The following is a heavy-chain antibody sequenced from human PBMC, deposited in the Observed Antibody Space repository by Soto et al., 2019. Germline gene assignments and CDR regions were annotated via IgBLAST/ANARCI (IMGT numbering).Heavy chain of an antibody. CDR2: INPSGGST. CDR1: ADTFTCYY. CDR3: ARFSTVNAFDI. V-gene: IGHV1-46*01. J-gene: IGHJ3*02. Sequence: ASVKVSCKAPADTFTCYYRHWVQQAPGQGLEWMGIINPSGGSTSYAQKFQGRVTMTRDTSTSTVYMELSSLRSEDTAVDYCARFSTVNAFDIWGQGTMVTVSS. D-gene: IGHD4-17*01.